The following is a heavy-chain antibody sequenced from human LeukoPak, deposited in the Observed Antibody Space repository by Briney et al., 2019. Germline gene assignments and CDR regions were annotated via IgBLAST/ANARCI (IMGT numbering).Heavy chain of an antibody. V-gene: IGHV3-33*01. CDR2: MWYDGSNK. CDR3: ARANNIAVAGAGGRYYYYGMDV. Sequence: GGSLRLSCAASGFTFSSYGMHWVRQAPGKGLEWVAVMWYDGSNKYYADSVKGRFTISRDNSKNTLYLQMNSLRAEDTAVYYCARANNIAVAGAGGRYYYYGMDVWGQGTTVTVSS. J-gene: IGHJ6*02. D-gene: IGHD6-19*01. CDR1: GFTFSSYG.